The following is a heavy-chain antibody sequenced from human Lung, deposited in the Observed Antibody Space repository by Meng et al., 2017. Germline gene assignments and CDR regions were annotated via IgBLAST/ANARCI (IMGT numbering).Heavy chain of an antibody. V-gene: IGHV4-34*01. D-gene: IGHD4-11*01. CDR3: ARGPTTMAHDFDY. CDR2: INHSGST. CDR1: GGSFSDYY. J-gene: IGHJ4*02. Sequence: QVQLQQWGAGFLKPSETLSLPCVVAGGSFSDYYWSWIRQPPGKGLEWIGEINHSGSTNYNPSLESRATISVDTSQNNLSLKLSSVTAADSAVYYCARGPTTMAHDFDYWGQGTLVTVSS.